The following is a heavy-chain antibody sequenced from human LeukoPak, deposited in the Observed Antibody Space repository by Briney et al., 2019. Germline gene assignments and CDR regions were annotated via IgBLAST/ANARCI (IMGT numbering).Heavy chain of an antibody. D-gene: IGHD4-11*01. CDR2: IKQGGSEI. CDR3: ARHYGNYSRHPFDY. CDR1: GFTFSSYW. V-gene: IGHV3-7*01. Sequence: GGSLRLSCAATGFTFSSYWMSWVRQAPGKGLEWVANIKQGGSEIYYVDSVKGRFTIPRDNAKNSLYLQMHSLRAEDTAVYYCARHYGNYSRHPFDYWGQGTLVTVSS. J-gene: IGHJ4*02.